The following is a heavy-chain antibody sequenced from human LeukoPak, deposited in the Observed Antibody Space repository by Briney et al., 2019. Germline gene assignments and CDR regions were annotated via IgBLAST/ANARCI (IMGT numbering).Heavy chain of an antibody. V-gene: IGHV4-34*01. CDR3: ARDVTMVRGVFDY. CDR2: INHSGST. J-gene: IGHJ4*02. CDR1: GGSFSGYY. D-gene: IGHD3-10*01. Sequence: PSETLSLTCAVYGGSFSGYYWSWIRQPPGKGLEWIGEINHSGSTNYNPSLKSRVTISVDTSKNRFSLKLSSVTAADTAVYYCARDVTMVRGVFDYWGQGTLVTVSS.